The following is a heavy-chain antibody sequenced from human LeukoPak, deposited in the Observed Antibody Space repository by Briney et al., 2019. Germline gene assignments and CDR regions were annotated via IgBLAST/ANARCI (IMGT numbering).Heavy chain of an antibody. CDR2: ISTSSSYI. J-gene: IGHJ6*03. CDR1: GFSFSSYS. D-gene: IGHD3-10*01. Sequence: GGSLRLSCAASGFSFSSYSMNWVRQAPGKGLEWVSSISTSSSYIYYADSVKGRFTISRDNAKKSLYLQMNSLRADDTAVYYCARVRKDIQSMVRGQNYYYYYMDVWGKGTTVTISS. CDR3: ARVRKDIQSMVRGQNYYYYYMDV. V-gene: IGHV3-21*01.